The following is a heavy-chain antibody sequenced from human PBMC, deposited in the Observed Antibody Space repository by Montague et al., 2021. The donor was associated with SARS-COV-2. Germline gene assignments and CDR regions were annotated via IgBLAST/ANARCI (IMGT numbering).Heavy chain of an antibody. D-gene: IGHD4-17*01. CDR2: IYASGNT. Sequence: SETLSLTCTVSGGSISSGSYYWSWIRQPPGKGLEWIGYIYASGNTNYNLSLKSRVTISVDTSKNQFSLKLTSVTAADTAVYYCARAPTRTRTTVEIWGQGTLVTVSS. CDR3: ARAPTRTRTTVEI. J-gene: IGHJ4*02. CDR1: GGSISSGSYY. V-gene: IGHV4-61*01.